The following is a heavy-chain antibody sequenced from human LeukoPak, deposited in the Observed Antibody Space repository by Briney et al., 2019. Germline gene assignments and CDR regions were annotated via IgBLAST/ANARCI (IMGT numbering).Heavy chain of an antibody. D-gene: IGHD1-20*01. CDR3: ARVPRRHRYNWNPRGYYYYGMDV. Sequence: GGSLRLSCAASGFTFSSYAMSWVRQAPGKGLEWVSAISGSGGSTYYADSVKGRFTISRDNSKNTLYLQMNSLRAEDTAVYYCARVPRRHRYNWNPRGYYYYGMDVWGQGTTVTVSS. CDR2: ISGSGGST. V-gene: IGHV3-23*01. CDR1: GFTFSSYA. J-gene: IGHJ6*02.